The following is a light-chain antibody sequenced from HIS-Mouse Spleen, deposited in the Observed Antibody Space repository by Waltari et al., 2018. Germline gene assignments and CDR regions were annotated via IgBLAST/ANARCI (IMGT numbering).Light chain of an antibody. CDR3: QQYNNWPRT. V-gene: IGKV3-15*01. J-gene: IGKJ2*01. Sequence: EIVMTQSPATLSVSPGERATLSCRASQSVSSNLAWYQQKPGQAPRRLIYGASTRATGIPARFSGSGSGTEFTLTISSMQSEDLAVYYCQQYNNWPRTFGQGTKLEIK. CDR1: QSVSSN. CDR2: GAS.